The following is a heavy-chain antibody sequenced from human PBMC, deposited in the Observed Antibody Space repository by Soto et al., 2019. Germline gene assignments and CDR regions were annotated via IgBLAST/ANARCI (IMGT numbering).Heavy chain of an antibody. V-gene: IGHV4-4*07. CDR1: GGSISSYS. J-gene: IGHJ6*02. D-gene: IGHD6-13*01. CDR3: AGNIAAAGRRYYGMDV. Sequence: SETLSLTCTVSGGSISSYSWSWIRQPAGKGLEWIGRISTTDTTNYNPSLKSRVSMSLDTSKSQVSLKLSSVTAADAAVYYCAGNIAAAGRRYYGMDVWGQGTTVTVSS. CDR2: ISTTDTT.